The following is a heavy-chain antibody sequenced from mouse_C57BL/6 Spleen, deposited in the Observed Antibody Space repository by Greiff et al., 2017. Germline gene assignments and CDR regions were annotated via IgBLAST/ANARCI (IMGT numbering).Heavy chain of an antibody. CDR1: GYTFTSYW. CDR2: IDPSDSDT. Sequence: VQLQQPGAELVRPGSSVKLSCKASGYTFTSYWMHWVKQRPIQGLEWIGNIDPSDSDTHYNQKFKDKATLTVDKSSSTAYMQLSSLTSEDSAVYYCARRRGYFDVWGTGTTVTVSS. V-gene: IGHV1-52*01. CDR3: ARRRGYFDV. J-gene: IGHJ1*03.